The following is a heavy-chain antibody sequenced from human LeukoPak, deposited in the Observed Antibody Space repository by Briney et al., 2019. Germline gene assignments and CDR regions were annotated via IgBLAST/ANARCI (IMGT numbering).Heavy chain of an antibody. D-gene: IGHD4-23*01. CDR1: GGPMRSYY. J-gene: IGHJ4*02. CDR2: ISYSGYT. Sequence: SETLSLTCTVSGGPMRSYYWSWIRQAPGKGLEWIGFISYSGYTSYSPSLKSRVAISVDTSKSQFSLRLNSMTAADTVIYYCARGRNDNGGMFFDSWAQGTLVTVSS. CDR3: ARGRNDNGGMFFDS. V-gene: IGHV4-59*01.